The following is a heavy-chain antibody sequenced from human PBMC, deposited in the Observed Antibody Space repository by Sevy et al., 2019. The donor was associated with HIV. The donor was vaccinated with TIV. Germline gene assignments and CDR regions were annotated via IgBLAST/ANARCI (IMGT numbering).Heavy chain of an antibody. V-gene: IGHV3-30*02. Sequence: GGYLRLSCAASGFSYSSYGMHWVRQAPGKGLERVAYIQYDGSNKDYADSVKGRFTISRNNSKNTLDLQMNSLRVEDTAVYYCVKEGGGEGGDHWGQGTLVTVSS. CDR3: VKEGGGEGGDH. D-gene: IGHD2-21*01. CDR2: IQYDGSNK. CDR1: GFSYSSYG. J-gene: IGHJ4*02.